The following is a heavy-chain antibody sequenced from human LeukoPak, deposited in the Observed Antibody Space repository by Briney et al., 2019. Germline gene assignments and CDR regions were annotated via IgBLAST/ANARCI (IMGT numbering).Heavy chain of an antibody. CDR1: GFTFSTYG. J-gene: IGHJ6*02. Sequence: PGGPLRLSCAASGFTFSTYGMHWVRQAPGKGLEWVAVIWYDGSNKYYADSVKGRFTISRDNSKNTLYLQMNSLRAEDTAVYYCARANYGSGSNYYYGMDVWGQGTTVTVSS. CDR3: ARANYGSGSNYYYGMDV. V-gene: IGHV3-33*01. CDR2: IWYDGSNK. D-gene: IGHD3-10*01.